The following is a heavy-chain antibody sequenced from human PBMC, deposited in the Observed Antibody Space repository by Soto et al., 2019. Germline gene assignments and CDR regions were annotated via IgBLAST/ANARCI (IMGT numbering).Heavy chain of an antibody. CDR2: INPNSGGT. CDR3: AREPATAKPEGVDF. D-gene: IGHD1-1*01. J-gene: IGHJ4*02. V-gene: IGHV1-2*02. CDR1: GYTFSDYY. Sequence: ASVKVSCKASGYTFSDYYIHWVRQAPGQGLEWMGWINPNSGGTKYAPKFQGGVTMTRDTSITAAYMELSRLRSGDTAVYYCAREPATAKPEGVDFWGQGTLVTVSS.